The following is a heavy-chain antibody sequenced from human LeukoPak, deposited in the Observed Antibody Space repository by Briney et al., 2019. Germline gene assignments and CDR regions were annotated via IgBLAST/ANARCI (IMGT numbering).Heavy chain of an antibody. CDR2: IIPISGTT. CDR1: GGTFSTYA. Sequence: SVKVSCKTSGGTFSTYAISWMRQAPGQGLEWMGGIIPISGTTNYAQKFQGRVTITADESTSTAYMELSSLRSEDTAVYYCAKDKPWEQQLKYWGQGTLVTVSS. CDR3: AKDKPWEQQLKY. D-gene: IGHD6-13*01. J-gene: IGHJ4*02. V-gene: IGHV1-69*01.